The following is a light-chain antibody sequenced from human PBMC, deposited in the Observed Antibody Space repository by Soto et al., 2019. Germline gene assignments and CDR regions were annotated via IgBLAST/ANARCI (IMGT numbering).Light chain of an antibody. CDR2: LNSDGSH. CDR3: PTWGSGIVV. J-gene: IGLJ2*01. V-gene: IGLV4-69*01. Sequence: QSVLTQSPSASASLGASVKLTCTLSSGHSNYAIAWHQQQSEKGPRYLMKLNSDGSHSKGDGIPDRFSGSSSGAERYLTISRLQSEDEADYYCPTWGSGIVVFGGGTKVTVL. CDR1: SGHSNYA.